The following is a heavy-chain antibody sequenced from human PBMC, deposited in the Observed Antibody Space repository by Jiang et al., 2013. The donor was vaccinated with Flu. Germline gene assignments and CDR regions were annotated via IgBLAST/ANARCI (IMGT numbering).Heavy chain of an antibody. J-gene: IGHJ5*02. D-gene: IGHD3-22*01. V-gene: IGHV5-10-1*01. CDR2: YT. Sequence: YTNYSPSFQGHVTISADKSISTAYLQWSSLKASDTAMYYCARQGRDYYDSSGYYSNWFDPWGQGTLVTVSS. CDR3: ARQGRDYYDSSGYYSNWFDP.